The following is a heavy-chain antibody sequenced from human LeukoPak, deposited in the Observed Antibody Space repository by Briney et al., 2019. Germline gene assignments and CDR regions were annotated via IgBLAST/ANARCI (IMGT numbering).Heavy chain of an antibody. CDR3: ARRRYGSGSYFPFDY. D-gene: IGHD3-10*01. CDR2: IYYSGST. Sequence: SETLSLTCTVSGVSISSSSYYWGWIRQPPGKGLEWIGSIYYSGSTYYNPSLKSRVTISVDTSKNQFSLKLSSVTAADTAVYYCARRRYGSGSYFPFDYWGQGTLVTVSS. V-gene: IGHV4-39*01. CDR1: GVSISSSSYY. J-gene: IGHJ4*02.